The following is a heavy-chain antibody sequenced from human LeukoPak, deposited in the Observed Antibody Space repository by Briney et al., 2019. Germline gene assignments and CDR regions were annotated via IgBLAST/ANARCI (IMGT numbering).Heavy chain of an antibody. CDR1: GYTFTSYD. Sequence: ASVKVSCKASGYTFTSYDINWVRQATGQGLEWMGWMNPNSGNTGYAQKFQGRVTITRNTSISTAYMELSSLRSEDTAVYYCARGIAAVPNWFDPWGQGTLVTVSS. CDR3: ARGIAAVPNWFDP. J-gene: IGHJ5*02. V-gene: IGHV1-8*03. D-gene: IGHD6-13*01. CDR2: MNPNSGNT.